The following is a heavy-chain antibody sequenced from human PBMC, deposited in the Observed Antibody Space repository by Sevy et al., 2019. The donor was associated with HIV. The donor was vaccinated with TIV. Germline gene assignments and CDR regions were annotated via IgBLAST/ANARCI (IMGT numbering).Heavy chain of an antibody. V-gene: IGHV3-30-3*01. D-gene: IGHD4-17*01. CDR3: ARGDSRFYYYYGMDV. J-gene: IGHJ6*02. Sequence: LSLTCAASGFTFSSYAMHWVRQAPGKGLEWVAVISYDGSNKYYAESVKGRFTISRDNSKNTLYLQMNSLRAEDTAVYYCARGDSRFYYYYGMDVWGQGTTVTVSS. CDR1: GFTFSSYA. CDR2: ISYDGSNK.